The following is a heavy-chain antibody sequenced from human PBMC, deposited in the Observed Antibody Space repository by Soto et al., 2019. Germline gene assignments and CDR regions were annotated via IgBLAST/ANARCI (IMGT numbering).Heavy chain of an antibody. D-gene: IGHD2-2*01. CDR2: IYPDDSYT. CDR1: GYSFRSYW. Sequence: PGESLKISCKGSGYSFRSYWIGWVRQIPGKGLEWMAIIYPDDSYTNYSPSFQGHVTISADKSISTAYLQWSSLKASDTAMYYCARLTYQYYYYGMDVWGQGTTVTV. V-gene: IGHV5-51*01. J-gene: IGHJ6*02. CDR3: ARLTYQYYYYGMDV.